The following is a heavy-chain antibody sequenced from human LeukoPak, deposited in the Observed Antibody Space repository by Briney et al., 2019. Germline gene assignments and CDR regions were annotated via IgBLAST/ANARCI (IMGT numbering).Heavy chain of an antibody. Sequence: PGGSPRVSCAASGFTFSNAGMSLVRQAPGPGLEWVGRIKSKTDGGTTDYAAPVKGRFTISRDDSKNTLYLQMNSLKTEDTAVYYCTTDRNGDYADYWGQGTLVTISS. CDR1: GFTFSNAG. D-gene: IGHD4-17*01. J-gene: IGHJ4*02. CDR2: IKSKTDGGTT. CDR3: TTDRNGDYADY. V-gene: IGHV3-15*01.